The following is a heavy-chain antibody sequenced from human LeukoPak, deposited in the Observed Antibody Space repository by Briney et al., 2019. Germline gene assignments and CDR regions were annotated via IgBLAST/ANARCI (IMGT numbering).Heavy chain of an antibody. CDR1: GFTFSSYW. Sequence: GGSLRLSCAASGFTFSSYWMHWVRQGPGKGLVWVSRINSDGSSTSYADSVKGRFTISRDSAKNTVSLQMNSLRAEDTAVYYCVKDLYKGDTSTWYYFDYWGQGTLVTVSS. CDR2: INSDGSST. J-gene: IGHJ4*02. D-gene: IGHD6-13*01. V-gene: IGHV3-74*01. CDR3: VKDLYKGDTSTWYYFDY.